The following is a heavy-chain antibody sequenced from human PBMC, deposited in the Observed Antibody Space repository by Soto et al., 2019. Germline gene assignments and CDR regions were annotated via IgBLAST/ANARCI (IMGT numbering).Heavy chain of an antibody. CDR2: IYYSGST. CDR1: GGSISSSSYY. J-gene: IGHJ6*02. Sequence: SETLSLTCPVSGGSISSSSYYRGWTRQPPGKGLEWIGSIYYSGSTYYNPSLKSRVTISVDTSKNQFSLELSSVTAADTAVYYCARQDSSSSEDSGDVWGQGTTVTVYS. V-gene: IGHV4-39*01. D-gene: IGHD6-6*01. CDR3: ARQDSSSSEDSGDV.